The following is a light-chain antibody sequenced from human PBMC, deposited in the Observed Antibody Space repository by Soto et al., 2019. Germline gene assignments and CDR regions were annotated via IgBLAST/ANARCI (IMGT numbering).Light chain of an antibody. CDR1: GNDVGAYNY. CDR2: GVV. Sequence: QSVLTQPRSVSGSPGQSVTISCTGTGNDVGAYNYVSWYQQHPGRPPKLLIYGVVRWPSGVPDRFSGSKSGNTASLTISGLQAEDEADYFCSSYAGGYTYLFGTGTKGTVL. V-gene: IGLV2-11*01. CDR3: SSYAGGYTYL. J-gene: IGLJ1*01.